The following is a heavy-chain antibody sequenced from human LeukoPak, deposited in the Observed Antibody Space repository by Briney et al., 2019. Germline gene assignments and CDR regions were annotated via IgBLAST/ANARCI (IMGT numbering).Heavy chain of an antibody. CDR1: GFTFSSYG. D-gene: IGHD2-8*02. Sequence: PGRSLRLSCAAYGFTFSSYGMHWVRQAPGKGLEWVPIISYDGSNKYSADSVKGRFTISRDNPKNTLYLQMNSLRAEDTAVYYCAKDTSRLVVNAPLDYWGQGTLVTVSS. CDR3: AKDTSRLVVNAPLDY. J-gene: IGHJ4*02. V-gene: IGHV3-30*18. CDR2: ISYDGSNK.